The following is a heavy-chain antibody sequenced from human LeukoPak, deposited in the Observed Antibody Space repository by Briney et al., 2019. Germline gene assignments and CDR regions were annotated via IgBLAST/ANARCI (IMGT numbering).Heavy chain of an antibody. CDR2: FSPSGGGT. V-gene: IGHV3-23*01. Sequence: GRSLRLPCAASGFTFSNYAMSWVRQAPGKGLEWVSAFSPSGGGTYYADSVKGRFTISRDNSKNTLYLQMNSLRAEDTAVYYCARLGWNGYNRMPDTYIWGQGTMVTVSS. CDR1: GFTFSNYA. CDR3: ARLGWNGYNRMPDTYI. D-gene: IGHD5-24*01. J-gene: IGHJ3*02.